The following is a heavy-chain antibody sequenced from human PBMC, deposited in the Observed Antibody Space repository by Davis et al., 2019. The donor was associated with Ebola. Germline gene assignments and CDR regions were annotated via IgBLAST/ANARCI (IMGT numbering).Heavy chain of an antibody. V-gene: IGHV3-48*01. CDR1: GFSFTGYT. J-gene: IGHJ4*02. Sequence: GGSLRLSCAVSGFSFTGYTMNWVRQAPGKAPEWVSSISSSSSTIYYADSVKGRFTISRDNAKNSLYLQMNSLRAEDTAVYYCARGEMATGYYFDYWGQGTLVTVSS. CDR3: ARGEMATGYYFDY. D-gene: IGHD5-24*01. CDR2: ISSSSSTI.